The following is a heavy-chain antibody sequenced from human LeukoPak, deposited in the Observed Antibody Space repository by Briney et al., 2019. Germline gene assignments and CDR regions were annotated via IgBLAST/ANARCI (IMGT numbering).Heavy chain of an antibody. V-gene: IGHV4-39*01. J-gene: IGHJ4*02. Sequence: SETLSLTCTVSGXSISSSSYYWGWIRQPPGKGLEWIGSIYYSGSTYYNPSLKSRVTISVDTSKNQFSLKLSSVTAADTAVYYCASGGHYYDSSGYYSYWGQGTLVTVSS. CDR2: IYYSGST. D-gene: IGHD3-22*01. CDR3: ASGGHYYDSSGYYSY. CDR1: GXSISSSSYY.